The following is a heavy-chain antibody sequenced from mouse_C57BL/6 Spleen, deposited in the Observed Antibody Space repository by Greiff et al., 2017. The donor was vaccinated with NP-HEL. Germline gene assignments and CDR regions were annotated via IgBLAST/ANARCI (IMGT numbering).Heavy chain of an antibody. J-gene: IGHJ4*01. CDR3: TGGYYVDAMDY. D-gene: IGHD2-3*01. V-gene: IGHV6-3*01. CDR1: GFTFSNYW. Sequence: EVQRVESGGGLVQPGGSMKLSCVASGFTFSNYWMNWVRQSPETGLEWVAQIRLKSDNYATHYAESVKGRFTISRDDSKSSVYLQMNNLRAEDTGIYYCTGGYYVDAMDYWGQGTSVTVSS. CDR2: IRLKSDNYAT.